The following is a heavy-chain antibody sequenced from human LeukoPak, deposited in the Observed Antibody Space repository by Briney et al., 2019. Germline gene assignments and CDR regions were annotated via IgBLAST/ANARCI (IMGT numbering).Heavy chain of an antibody. Sequence: SETLSLTCTVSGGSISSSSYYWGWIRQPPGKGLEWIGSIYYSGSTYYNPSLKSRVTISVDTSKNQFSLKLSSVTAADTAVYYCARHGSYGDVYYYYYMDVWGKGTTVTISS. D-gene: IGHD4-17*01. CDR3: ARHGSYGDVYYYYYMDV. CDR2: IYYSGST. V-gene: IGHV4-39*01. CDR1: GGSISSSSYY. J-gene: IGHJ6*03.